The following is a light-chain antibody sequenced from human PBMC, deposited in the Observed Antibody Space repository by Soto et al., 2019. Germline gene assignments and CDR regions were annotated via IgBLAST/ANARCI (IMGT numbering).Light chain of an antibody. CDR1: QAITSD. J-gene: IGKJ3*01. CDR3: QQLNSYPRT. Sequence: DIQMTQSPSSLSASVGDRVTITCRASQAITSDLNWYQQRPGKAPKLLIYAASNLQSGVPSRFSGSGSGTDFTFIISSLQPEDSATYYCQQLNSYPRTFGPGTKVDIK. V-gene: IGKV1-39*01. CDR2: AAS.